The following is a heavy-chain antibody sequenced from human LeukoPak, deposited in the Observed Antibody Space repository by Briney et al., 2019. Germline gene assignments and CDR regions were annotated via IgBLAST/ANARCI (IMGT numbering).Heavy chain of an antibody. Sequence: PSETLSLTCAVYGGSFSGYYWSWIRQPPGKGLEWIGEINHSGSTNYNPSLTSRVTISVDTSKNQFSLKLSSVTAADTAVYYCARACSSTSCYRAFDIWGQGTMVTVSS. J-gene: IGHJ3*02. CDR3: ARACSSTSCYRAFDI. V-gene: IGHV4-34*01. CDR2: INHSGST. D-gene: IGHD2-2*01. CDR1: GGSFSGYY.